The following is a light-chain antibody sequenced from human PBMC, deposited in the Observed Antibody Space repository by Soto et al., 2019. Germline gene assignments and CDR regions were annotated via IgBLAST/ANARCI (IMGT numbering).Light chain of an antibody. CDR2: GNV. Sequence: QSVLTQPHSVSGAPGQRVTISCTGSSSNIGAGFDVHWYQQLPGTAPQLLIYGNVDRPSGVPDRFSGSKSGTSASLAITGLQAEDEADYYCQSYDSSLSGYVFGTGTKLTVL. CDR3: QSYDSSLSGYV. CDR1: SSNIGAGFD. V-gene: IGLV1-40*01. J-gene: IGLJ1*01.